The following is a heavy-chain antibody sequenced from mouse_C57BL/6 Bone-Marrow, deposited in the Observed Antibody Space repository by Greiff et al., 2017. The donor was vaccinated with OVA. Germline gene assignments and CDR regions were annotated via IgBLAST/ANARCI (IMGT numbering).Heavy chain of an antibody. V-gene: IGHV1-64*01. CDR1: GYTFTSYW. CDR3: ASHITTVVATRGFD. Sequence: QVQLQQPGAELVKPGASVKLSCKASGYTFTSYWMHWVKQRPGQGLAWIGMLHPNSGSTNYNEKFKSKATLTVDKSSSTAYMHRSSLTSEDSAVYYCASHITTVVATRGFDWGQGTTLTVSS. D-gene: IGHD1-1*01. J-gene: IGHJ2*01. CDR2: LHPNSGST.